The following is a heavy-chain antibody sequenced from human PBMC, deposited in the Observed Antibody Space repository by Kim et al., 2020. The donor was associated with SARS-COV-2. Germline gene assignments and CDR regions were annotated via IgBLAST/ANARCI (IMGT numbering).Heavy chain of an antibody. CDR3: ARDHMGGAFDI. J-gene: IGHJ3*02. Sequence: GGSLRLSCATSGFTFSAYDMNWVRRAPGKGLEWLSFITKSSTTIYYANSVKGRFTISRDNAKNSLYLQMNSLRDEDTALYYCARDHMGGAFDIWGQGTMVTVSS. D-gene: IGHD3-16*01. V-gene: IGHV3-48*02. CDR1: GFTFSAYD. CDR2: ITKSSTTI.